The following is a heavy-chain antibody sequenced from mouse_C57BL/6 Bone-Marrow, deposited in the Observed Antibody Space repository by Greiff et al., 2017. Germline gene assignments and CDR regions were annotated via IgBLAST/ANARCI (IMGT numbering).Heavy chain of an antibody. CDR3: ARDSGGNYDAMDY. CDR2: INYDGSST. CDR1: GFTFSDYY. V-gene: IGHV5-16*01. Sequence: EVKLVESEGGLVQPGSSMKLSCTASGFTFSDYYMAWVRQVPEKGLEWVANINYDGSSTYYLDSLKSRFIISRDNAKNILYLQMSSLKSEDTATYYCARDSGGNYDAMDYWGQGTSVTVSS. D-gene: IGHD2-1*01. J-gene: IGHJ4*01.